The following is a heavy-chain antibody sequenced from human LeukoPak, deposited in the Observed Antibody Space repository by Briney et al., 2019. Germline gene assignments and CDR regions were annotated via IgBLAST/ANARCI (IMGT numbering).Heavy chain of an antibody. CDR1: GGSISSYF. CDR2: IYYSGST. Sequence: ASETLSLTCTVSGGSISSYFWSWIRQPPGKGLEWIGYIYYSGSTTYNPSLKSRVTMSVDTSKNQFSLKLSSVTAADTAVYYCARGWGYSIPFDYWGQGTLVTVSS. V-gene: IGHV4-59*12. D-gene: IGHD2-15*01. CDR3: ARGWGYSIPFDY. J-gene: IGHJ4*02.